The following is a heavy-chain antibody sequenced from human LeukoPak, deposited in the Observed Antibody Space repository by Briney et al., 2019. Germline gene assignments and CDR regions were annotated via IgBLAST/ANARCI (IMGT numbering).Heavy chain of an antibody. V-gene: IGHV3-23*01. CDR1: GFTFSSYS. CDR3: AKAYSSSCQDVCYFDY. J-gene: IGHJ4*02. CDR2: ISGSGGST. D-gene: IGHD6-13*01. Sequence: PGGSLRLSCAASGFTFSSYSMSWVRQAPGKGLEWVSAISGSGGSTYYADSAKGRFTISRDNSKNTLYLQMNSLRAEDTAVYYSAKAYSSSCQDVCYFDYWGQGTLVTVSS.